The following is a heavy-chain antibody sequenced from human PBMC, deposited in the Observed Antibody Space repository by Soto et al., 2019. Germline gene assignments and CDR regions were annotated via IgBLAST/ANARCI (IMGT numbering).Heavy chain of an antibody. CDR2: INPNSGGT. V-gene: IGHV1-2*04. CDR1: GYTFTGYY. J-gene: IGHJ3*02. D-gene: IGHD6-19*01. CDR3: ARGVKEQWLSDAFDI. Sequence: AAVKVSCKASGYTFTGYYMHWVRQAPGQGLEWMGWINPNSGGTNYAQKFQGWVTMTRDTSISTAYMELSRLRSDDTAVYYCARGVKEQWLSDAFDIWGQGTMVTVSS.